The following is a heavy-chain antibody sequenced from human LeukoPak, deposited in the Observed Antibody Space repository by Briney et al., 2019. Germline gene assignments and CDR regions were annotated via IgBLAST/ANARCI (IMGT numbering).Heavy chain of an antibody. J-gene: IGHJ4*02. Sequence: ASVKVSCKASGYTFTRYYMHWVRQAPGQGLEWMGWINPNSGGTNYAQKFQGRVTMTRDTSISTAYMELSRLRSDDTAVYYWASVPLILAYCGGDCYSGIDYWGQGTLVTVSS. V-gene: IGHV1-2*02. CDR3: ASVPLILAYCGGDCYSGIDY. CDR1: GYTFTRYY. D-gene: IGHD2-21*02. CDR2: INPNSGGT.